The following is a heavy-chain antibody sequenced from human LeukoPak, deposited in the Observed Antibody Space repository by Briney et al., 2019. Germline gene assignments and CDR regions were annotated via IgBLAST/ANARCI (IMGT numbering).Heavy chain of an antibody. V-gene: IGHV4-34*01. CDR3: ARGLDRSKTGY. D-gene: IGHD3-22*01. Sequence: PSETLSLTCSVYSESFSGGYWSWIRQPPGKGLDWIGEISDNEGIKYSPSLKSRVTISVDTSKNQFSLKLTSGTAADTAVYYCARGLDRSKTGYWGQGSLVTVSS. J-gene: IGHJ4*02. CDR2: ISDNEGI. CDR1: SESFSGGY.